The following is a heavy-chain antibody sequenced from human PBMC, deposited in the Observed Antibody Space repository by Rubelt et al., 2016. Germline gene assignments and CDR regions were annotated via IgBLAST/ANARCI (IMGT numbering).Heavy chain of an antibody. D-gene: IGHD6-13*01. V-gene: IGHV3-7*01. CDR3: AREGSSSWRNKYNWFDP. Sequence: GLEWVANIKQDGSEKYYVDSVKGRFTISRDNSKNTLYLQMNSLRAEDTAVYYCAREGSSSWRNKYNWFDPWGQGTLVTVSS. J-gene: IGHJ5*02. CDR2: IKQDGSEK.